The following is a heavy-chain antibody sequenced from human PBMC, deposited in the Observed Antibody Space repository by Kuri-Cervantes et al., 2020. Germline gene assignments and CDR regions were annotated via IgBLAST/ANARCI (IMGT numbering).Heavy chain of an antibody. CDR3: ASRYDSCGYYYGWYFDY. CDR1: GGTFSSYA. D-gene: IGHD3-22*01. V-gene: IGHV1-69*13. J-gene: IGHJ4*02. CDR2: IIPIFGTA. Sequence: SVKVSCKASGGTFSSYAISWVRQAPGQGLEWMGGIIPIFGTANYAQKFQGRVTITADESTSTAYMELSSLRSEDTAVYYCASRYDSCGYYYGWYFDYWGQGTLVTVSS.